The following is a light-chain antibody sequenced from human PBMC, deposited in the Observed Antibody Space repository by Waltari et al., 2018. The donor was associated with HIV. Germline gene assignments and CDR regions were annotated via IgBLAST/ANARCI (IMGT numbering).Light chain of an antibody. J-gene: IGLJ3*02. V-gene: IGLV1-40*01. CDR3: QSYDSSLSGSWV. CDR2: GNT. Sequence: QSVLTQPPSVSGAPGQRVSISCTGSTSNIGAGYDVHWYHQVPGTAPKLLIFGNTNRPSGVPDRISGSKSGTPASLAISGLRAEDEAYYYCQSYDSSLSGSWVFGGGTKLTVL. CDR1: TSNIGAGYD.